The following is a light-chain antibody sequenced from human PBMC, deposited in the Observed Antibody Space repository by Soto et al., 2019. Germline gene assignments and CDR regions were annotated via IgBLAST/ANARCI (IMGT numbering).Light chain of an antibody. CDR2: EVY. J-gene: IGLJ1*01. CDR1: SSDVGGYNY. Sequence: QSALTQLASASGSPGESVTISCTGTSSDVGGYNYVSWYQHHPGKAPKLTIYEVYKRPSGVPDRFSGSKSGNTAALTVSGLQAEDEADYYCSSYVGTNSYVFGTGTKVTVL. CDR3: SSYVGTNSYV. V-gene: IGLV2-8*01.